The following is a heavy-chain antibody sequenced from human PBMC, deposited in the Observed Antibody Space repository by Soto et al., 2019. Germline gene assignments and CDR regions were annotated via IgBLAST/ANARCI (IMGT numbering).Heavy chain of an antibody. V-gene: IGHV4-4*02. CDR2: IYHVGST. D-gene: IGHD4-17*01. J-gene: IGHJ4*02. CDR3: AKASYGTGYFVD. CDR1: GDSLSTSFW. Sequence: SETLSLTCTVSGDSLSTSFWWTWVRQSPGKGLEWIGQIYHVGSTNYNPALKSRVTISVDKSKNQFSLKLTSVNAADTAVYYCAKASYGTGYFVDWGQGALVTVSS.